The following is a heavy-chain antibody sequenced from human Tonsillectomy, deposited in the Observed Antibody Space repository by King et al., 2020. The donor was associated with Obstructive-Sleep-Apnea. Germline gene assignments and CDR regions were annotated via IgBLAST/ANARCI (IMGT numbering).Heavy chain of an antibody. Sequence: VQLVESGGGVVQPGRSLRLSCVASGFTFSSYAMHWVRQAPGKGLEWVAVISYDGSNKYFADSVKGRFTISRDNSKNTLYLQMNSLRAEDTAVYYCARDVDDYGGNFLDYWGQGTLVTVSS. CDR2: ISYDGSNK. D-gene: IGHD4-23*01. J-gene: IGHJ4*02. CDR3: ARDVDDYGGNFLDY. CDR1: GFTFSSYA. V-gene: IGHV3-30-3*01.